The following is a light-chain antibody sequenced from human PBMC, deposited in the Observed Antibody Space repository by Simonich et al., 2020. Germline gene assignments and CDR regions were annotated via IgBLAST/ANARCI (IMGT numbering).Light chain of an antibody. CDR1: QSLLHSDGKTY. J-gene: IGKJ1*01. V-gene: IGKV2D-29*02. Sequence: DIVMTQTPLSLSVTPGQPASISCKSSQSLLHSDGKTYLYWYLQKPGQSPQLLIYEGSNRFSGVPDRFSGSGSGTDFTLKISRVEAEDVGVYYCMQSIQLPRTFGQGTKVVIK. CDR3: MQSIQLPRT. CDR2: EGS.